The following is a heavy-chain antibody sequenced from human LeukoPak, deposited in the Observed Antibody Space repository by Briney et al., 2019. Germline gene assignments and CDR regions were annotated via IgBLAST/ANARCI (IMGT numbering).Heavy chain of an antibody. CDR2: MSYSGRS. CDR3: ARTTGAGHMDV. Sequence: SETLSLTCTVSGGSISSDYWSWFRQPPGKELEWIGYMSYSGRSNYNPSLKSRVTISVDTSKNQFSLKLRSVTAADTAVYYCARTTGAGHMDVWGKGTTVTISS. J-gene: IGHJ6*03. CDR1: GGSISSDY. V-gene: IGHV4-59*01. D-gene: IGHD3-10*01.